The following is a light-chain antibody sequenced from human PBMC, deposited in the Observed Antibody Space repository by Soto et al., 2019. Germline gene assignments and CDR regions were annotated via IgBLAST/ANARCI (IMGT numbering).Light chain of an antibody. V-gene: IGKV1-5*01. CDR2: DAS. CDR3: QQYNSYRGT. J-gene: IGKJ1*01. Sequence: DIQMTQSPSTLSSSVGDIFTITCRASQSISSWLAWYQQKPGKAPKLLIYDASSLESGVPSRFSGSGPGTEFTLTISSLQPDDFATYYCQQYNSYRGTFGQGTKVDIK. CDR1: QSISSW.